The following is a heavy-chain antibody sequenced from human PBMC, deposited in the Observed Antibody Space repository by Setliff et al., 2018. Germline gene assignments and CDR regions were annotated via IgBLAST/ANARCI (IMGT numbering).Heavy chain of an antibody. D-gene: IGHD3-10*01. V-gene: IGHV4-39*01. CDR1: GDSISSSSYY. CDR3: ATPGRRFGESIDY. CDR2: IYYSGSI. J-gene: IGHJ4*02. Sequence: SETLSLTCTVSGDSISSSSYYWGWIRQPPGKGLEWIGCIYYSGSIYYNPSLKSRVTISVDTSKNQFSLKLTSVTAADTAVYYCATPGRRFGESIDYWGQGTLVTVSS.